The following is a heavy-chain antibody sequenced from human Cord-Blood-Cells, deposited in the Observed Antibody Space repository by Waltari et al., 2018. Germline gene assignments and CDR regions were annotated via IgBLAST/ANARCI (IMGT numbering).Heavy chain of an antibody. CDR1: GGSFSGYY. CDR2: INHSGST. Sequence: QVQLQQWGAGRLKPSELLSLTGAVHGGSFSGYYWSRRRHPPGKGLEWIGEINHSGSTNSHPSLKSRVTISVDTSKNQFSLKLSSVTAADTAVYYCARGGAAAEYFQHWGQGTLVTVSS. D-gene: IGHD6-13*01. J-gene: IGHJ1*01. V-gene: IGHV4-34*01. CDR3: ARGGAAAEYFQH.